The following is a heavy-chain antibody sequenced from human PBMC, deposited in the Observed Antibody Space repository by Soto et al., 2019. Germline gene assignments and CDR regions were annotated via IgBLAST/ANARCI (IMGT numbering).Heavy chain of an antibody. Sequence: PGGSLRLSCAASGFTFSSYWMSWVRQAPGKGLEWVANIKQDGSEKYYVDSVKGRFTISRDNAKNSLYLQMNSLRAEDTAVYYCAKDLRYYDFWSGRRGSYYGMDVWGQGTTVTVSS. D-gene: IGHD3-3*01. CDR2: IKQDGSEK. CDR3: AKDLRYYDFWSGRRGSYYGMDV. V-gene: IGHV3-7*01. J-gene: IGHJ6*02. CDR1: GFTFSSYW.